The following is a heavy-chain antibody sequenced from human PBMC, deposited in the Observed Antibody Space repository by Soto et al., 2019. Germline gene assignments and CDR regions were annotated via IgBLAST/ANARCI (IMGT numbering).Heavy chain of an antibody. V-gene: IGHV3-15*07. CDR1: GFSFSHAW. CDR2: IRSKTDGGTT. Sequence: EVQLVQSGGGLVKPGGSLRLSCEASGFSFSHAWMNWVRQAPGKGLEWVGRIRSKTDGGTTGFTAPVEGRFTISRDDSKNMLYLQMNSLKTEDTDVYYCTDGMAIWGQGTTVIVSS. J-gene: IGHJ6*02. CDR3: TDGMAI.